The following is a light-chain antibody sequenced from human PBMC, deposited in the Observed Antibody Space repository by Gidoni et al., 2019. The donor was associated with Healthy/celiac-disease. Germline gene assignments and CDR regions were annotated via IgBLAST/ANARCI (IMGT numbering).Light chain of an antibody. CDR3: QSYDSSLRGV. V-gene: IGLV1-40*01. J-gene: IGLJ2*01. CDR1: SSNIGAGYV. CDR2: GNS. Sequence: QSVLTQPPSVSGAPGPRFTISCTGSSSNIGAGYVVHWYQQLPGTAPKPLIYGNSNRPSGVPDRFSGSKSGTSASLAITGLQAEDEADYYGQSYDSSLRGVFGGGTKLTVL.